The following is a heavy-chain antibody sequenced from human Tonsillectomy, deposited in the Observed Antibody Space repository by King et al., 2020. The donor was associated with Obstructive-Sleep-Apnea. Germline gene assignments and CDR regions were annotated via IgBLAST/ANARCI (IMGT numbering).Heavy chain of an antibody. V-gene: IGHV4-31*03. D-gene: IGHD3-22*01. CDR3: ARDSGDYYDSSDYYYYGNAFDI. CDR2: IYYSGST. J-gene: IGHJ3*02. CDR1: GGSINSGSYY. Sequence: VQLQESGPGLVKPSQTLSLTCTVSGGSINSGSYYWSWIRQHPGKGLEWIGYIYYSGSTYYNPSLKSRFTISIDTSKNQFSLKLSSVTAADTAVYYCARDSGDYYDSSDYYYYGNAFDIWGQGTMVTVSS.